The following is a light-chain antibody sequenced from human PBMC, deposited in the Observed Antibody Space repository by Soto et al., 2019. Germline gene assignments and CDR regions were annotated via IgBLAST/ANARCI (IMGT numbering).Light chain of an antibody. J-gene: IGLJ1*01. CDR1: SSNIGSNY. CDR2: RNN. CDR3: AAWDDSLSGLYV. V-gene: IGLV1-47*01. Sequence: QSLLTQPPSASGTPGQRVTISCSGSSSNIGSNYVYWYQQLPGTAPKLLIYRNNQRPSGVPDRFSGSKSGTSASLAISGLRSEDEADYYCAAWDDSLSGLYVFGTGTKVNVL.